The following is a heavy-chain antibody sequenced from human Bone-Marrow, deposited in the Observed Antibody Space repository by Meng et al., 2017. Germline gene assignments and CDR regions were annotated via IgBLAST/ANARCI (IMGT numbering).Heavy chain of an antibody. CDR2: IYYSGST. V-gene: IGHV4-39*07. CDR1: GGSISSSSYY. J-gene: IGHJ4*02. CDR3: ARDPGDGYNFFDY. Sequence: SETLSLTCTVSGGSISSSSYYWGWIRQPPGKGLEWIGSIYYSGSTYYNPSLKSRVTISVDTSKNQFSLKLSSVTAADTAVYYCARDPGDGYNFFDYWGQGTLVTVSS. D-gene: IGHD5-24*01.